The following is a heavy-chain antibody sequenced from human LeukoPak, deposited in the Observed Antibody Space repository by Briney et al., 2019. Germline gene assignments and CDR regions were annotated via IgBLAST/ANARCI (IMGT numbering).Heavy chain of an antibody. CDR3: ATDRPWRGVY. D-gene: IGHD6-6*01. CDR2: IKTKTDGGTT. CDR1: GFTFSNAW. Sequence: TGGSLRLSCAASGFTFSNAWMSWVRQAPGKGLEWVGHIKTKTDGGTTDYAEPVKGRFTISRDDSKNTLYLQMNSLKTEDTAVYYCATDRPWRGVYWGQGIMVTVSS. V-gene: IGHV3-15*01. J-gene: IGHJ4*02.